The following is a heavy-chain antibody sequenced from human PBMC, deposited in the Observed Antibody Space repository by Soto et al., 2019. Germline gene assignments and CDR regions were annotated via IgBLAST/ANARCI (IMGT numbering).Heavy chain of an antibody. CDR1: GGSISSGDYY. J-gene: IGHJ4*02. CDR3: ARIDAYGSGSPIDY. CDR2: IYYSGST. Sequence: QVQLQESGPGLVKPSQTLSLTCTVSGGSISSGDYYWSWIRQPPGKGLECIGYIYYSGSTYYNPSITSRVIISVDTSKNQFSLRLTSVTAADTAVYYCARIDAYGSGSPIDYWGQGTLVTVSS. D-gene: IGHD3-10*01. V-gene: IGHV4-30-4*01.